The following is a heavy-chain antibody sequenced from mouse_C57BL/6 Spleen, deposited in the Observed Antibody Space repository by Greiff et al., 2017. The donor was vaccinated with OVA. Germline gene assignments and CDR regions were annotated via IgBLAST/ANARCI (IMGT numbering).Heavy chain of an antibody. CDR1: GFTFSDYG. J-gene: IGHJ3*01. CDR2: ISSGSSTI. D-gene: IGHD1-1*02. Sequence: EVQLVESGGGLVKPGGSLKLSCAASGFTFSDYGMHWVRQAPEKGLEWVAYISSGSSTIYYAATVKGRFPISRDNAKNTLYLQMTSLRSEDTAMYYCARPGGGCADWGQGTLVTVAA. V-gene: IGHV5-17*01. CDR3: ARPGGGCAD.